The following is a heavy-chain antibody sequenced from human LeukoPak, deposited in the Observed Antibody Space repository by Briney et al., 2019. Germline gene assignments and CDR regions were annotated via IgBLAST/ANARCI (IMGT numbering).Heavy chain of an antibody. CDR2: ISYDGSNK. Sequence: PGGSLRLSCAASGFTFSSYAMHWVRQAPGKGLEWAAVISYDGSNKYYADSVKGRLTISRDNSKNTLYLQMNSLRAEDTAVYYCASLVYYDILTGYPNPSFDYWGQGTLVTVSS. J-gene: IGHJ4*02. CDR1: GFTFSSYA. CDR3: ASLVYYDILTGYPNPSFDY. D-gene: IGHD3-9*01. V-gene: IGHV3-30-3*01.